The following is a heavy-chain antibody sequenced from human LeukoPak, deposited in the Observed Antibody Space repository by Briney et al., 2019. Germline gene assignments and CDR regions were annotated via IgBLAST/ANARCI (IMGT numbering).Heavy chain of an antibody. CDR3: AKDKASYYDSSGFDY. J-gene: IGHJ4*02. V-gene: IGHV3-74*01. Sequence: GGSLRLSCTASGFTFSTYWMHWVRQAPGKGLVWVSRINTDGSSTSYADFVRGRFTISRDNAKNSLYLQMNSLRAEGTALYYCAKDKASYYDSSGFDYWGQGTLVTVSS. D-gene: IGHD3-22*01. CDR2: INTDGSST. CDR1: GFTFSTYW.